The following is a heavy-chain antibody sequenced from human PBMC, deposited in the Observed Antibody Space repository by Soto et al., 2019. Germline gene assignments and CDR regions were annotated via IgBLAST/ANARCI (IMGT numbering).Heavy chain of an antibody. CDR2: TDYSGTT. CDR3: SAQSATYAELVNY. CDR1: GGSIRSFY. V-gene: IGHV4-59*01. J-gene: IGHJ4*02. D-gene: IGHD6-25*01. Sequence: PSETLSLTCTVSGGSIRSFYWTWIRQPPGKALEFIGYTDYSGTTKYNPSLRSRLTLSVDTSRNQFSLKLRSVTAADTAVYYCSAQSATYAELVNYWGQG.